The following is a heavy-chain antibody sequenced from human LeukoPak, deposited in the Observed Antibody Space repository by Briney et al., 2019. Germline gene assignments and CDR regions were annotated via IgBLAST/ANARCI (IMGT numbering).Heavy chain of an antibody. V-gene: IGHV3-7*01. CDR1: GFTFSSYW. Sequence: PGGSLRLSCAASGFTFSSYWMSWVRQAPGKGLEWVANIKQDGSEKYYVDSVKGRFTISRDNAKNSLYLQMNSLRAEDTAVYYCARRDYSSTSCYTYGPPGAFDIWGQGTMVTVSS. CDR3: ARRDYSSTSCYTYGPPGAFDI. J-gene: IGHJ3*02. CDR2: IKQDGSEK. D-gene: IGHD2-2*02.